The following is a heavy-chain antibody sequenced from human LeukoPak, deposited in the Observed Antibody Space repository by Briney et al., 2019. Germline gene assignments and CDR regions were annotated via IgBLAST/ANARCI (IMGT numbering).Heavy chain of an antibody. D-gene: IGHD2-2*01. J-gene: IGHJ3*02. CDR3: ARDIVVVPAADDAFDI. V-gene: IGHV1-2*02. CDR2: INPNSGGT. Sequence: ASVKVSCKASGYTFTGYYMHWVRQAPGQGLEWMGWINPNSGGTNYAQKFQGRVTMTRDTSISTAYMELSRLRSDDTAVYYCARDIVVVPAADDAFDIWGQRTMVTVSS. CDR1: GYTFTGYY.